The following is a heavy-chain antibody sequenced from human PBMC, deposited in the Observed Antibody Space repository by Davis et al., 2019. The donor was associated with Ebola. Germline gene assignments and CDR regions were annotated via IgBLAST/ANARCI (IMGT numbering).Heavy chain of an antibody. J-gene: IGHJ4*02. Sequence: SETLSLTCTVSGGSISTYYWSWIRQPPGKGLEWIGYLYFRGSTNYNPSLKSRVTISVDTSKNQFSLKLSSVTAADTAVYYCARGVGATVYFDYWGQGTLVTVSS. CDR1: GGSISTYY. D-gene: IGHD1-26*01. CDR2: LYFRGST. CDR3: ARGVGATVYFDY. V-gene: IGHV4-59*12.